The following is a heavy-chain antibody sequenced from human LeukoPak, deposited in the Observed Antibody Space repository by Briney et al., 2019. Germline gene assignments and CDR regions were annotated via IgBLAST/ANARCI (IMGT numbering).Heavy chain of an antibody. V-gene: IGHV3-11*01. CDR3: ATTGYRGPVGY. Sequence: GGSLRLSCAASGFTFSDYYMSWIRQAPGKGLEWVSYISSSGSTIYYADSVKGRFAISRDNAKNSLYLQLNSLRAEDTAVYYCATTGYRGPVGYWGQGTLVTVSS. CDR1: GFTFSDYY. J-gene: IGHJ4*02. D-gene: IGHD3-9*01. CDR2: ISSSGSTI.